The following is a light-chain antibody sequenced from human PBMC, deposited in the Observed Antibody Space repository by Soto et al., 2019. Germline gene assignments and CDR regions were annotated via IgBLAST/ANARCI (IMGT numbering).Light chain of an antibody. CDR1: SSNIGSNT. CDR2: NNN. J-gene: IGLJ2*01. Sequence: QSVLTQPPSASGTPGQRVTISCSGRSSNIGSNTVSWYQQLPGTAPKLLIYNNNQRPSGVPDRFSGSKSGTSASLAISGLQSEDVADYYCAAWDDSLNGRGVFGGGTKLTVL. V-gene: IGLV1-44*01. CDR3: AAWDDSLNGRGV.